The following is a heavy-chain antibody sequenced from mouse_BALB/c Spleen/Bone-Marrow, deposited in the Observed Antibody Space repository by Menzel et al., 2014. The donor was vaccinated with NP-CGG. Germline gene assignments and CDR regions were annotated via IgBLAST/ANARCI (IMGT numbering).Heavy chain of an antibody. CDR2: IHPSDTET. CDR3: ARLEGNYGSTFAY. J-gene: IGHJ3*01. CDR1: GYSFTSYW. D-gene: IGHD1-1*01. Sequence: VQLQQSGAELVRPGASVKLSCKASGYSFTSYWMNWVKQRPGHGLEWIGMIHPSDTETRLNQRFKDKATLTVDKSSSTASMQLNSPTSEDSAVYYCARLEGNYGSTFAYWGQGTLVTVSA. V-gene: IGHV1-61*01.